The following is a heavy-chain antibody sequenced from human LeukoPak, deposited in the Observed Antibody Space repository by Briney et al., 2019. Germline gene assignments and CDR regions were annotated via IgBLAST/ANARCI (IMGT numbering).Heavy chain of an antibody. CDR2: IYFSGNT. J-gene: IGHJ4*02. V-gene: IGHV4-31*03. CDR1: GGSIISGGYD. CDR3: ARISSSKYDYGWGSYRPTVLDY. D-gene: IGHD3-16*02. Sequence: SETLSLTCTVSGGSIISGGYDWGWVRQLPGKGLEWIGQIYFSGNTYYNPSLKSRLTISLDTSKDQFSLQLSSVTAADTAIYYCARISSSKYDYGWGSYRPTVLDYWGQGTLVTVSS.